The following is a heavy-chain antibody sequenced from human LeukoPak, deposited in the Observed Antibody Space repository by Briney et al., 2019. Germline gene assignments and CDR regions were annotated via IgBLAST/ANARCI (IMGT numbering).Heavy chain of an antibody. CDR3: ARDRKALRLFGGGSKLWFDP. CDR2: IYYSGST. J-gene: IGHJ5*02. CDR1: GGSISSYY. V-gene: IGHV4-59*12. Sequence: PSETLSLTCTVSGGSISSYYWSWIRQPPGKGLEWIGNIYYSGSTNYNPSLKSRVTISVDTSKNQFSLKLSSVTAADTAVYYCARDRKALRLFGGGSKLWFDPWGQGTLVTVSS. D-gene: IGHD3-16*01.